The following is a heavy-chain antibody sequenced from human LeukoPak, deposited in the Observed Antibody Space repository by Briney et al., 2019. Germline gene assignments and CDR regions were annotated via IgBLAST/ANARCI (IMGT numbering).Heavy chain of an antibody. V-gene: IGHV3-74*01. CDR2: INSDGSST. J-gene: IGHJ3*02. CDR1: GFTFSSYW. CDR3: ARVRDPRQYYYDNSGYRNAFDI. Sequence: GGSLRLSCAASGFTFSSYWMHWVRQAPWKGLVWVSRINSDGSSTSYADSVKGRFTISRDNAKNTLYLQMNSLRAEDTAVYYCARVRDPRQYYYDNSGYRNAFDIWGQGTMVTVSS. D-gene: IGHD3-22*01.